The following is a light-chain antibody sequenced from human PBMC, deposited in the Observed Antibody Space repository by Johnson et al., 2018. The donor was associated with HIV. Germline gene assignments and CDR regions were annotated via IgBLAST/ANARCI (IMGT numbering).Light chain of an antibody. CDR3: AAWDDKLNGTYV. CDR2: KNN. CDR1: ISNIGSNT. V-gene: IGLV1-44*01. Sequence: QSVLTQPPSASGTPGQRVTISCSGSISNIGSNTVNWYRRLPGTTPKLLIYKNNQRPSGVPDRFSGSKSGTSASLAISGLRAEDEADYLCAAWDDKLNGTYVFGAGPEVTVL. J-gene: IGLJ1*01.